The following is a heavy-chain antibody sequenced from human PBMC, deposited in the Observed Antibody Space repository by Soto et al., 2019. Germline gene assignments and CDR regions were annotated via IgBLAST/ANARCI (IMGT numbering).Heavy chain of an antibody. CDR3: ARSGDYVPFDY. V-gene: IGHV4-30-4*01. J-gene: IGHJ4*02. CDR1: VGSISSGDYN. Sequence: QVQLQDSGPGLVKPSQTLSLTCTVSVGSISSGDYNWSWIRQPPGKGLEWIGYIYYSGYTYYNPSLKSRVTISVDTSKNHFSLKLNSVTAADTAVYYCARSGDYVPFDYWGQGALVTVSS. CDR2: IYYSGYT. D-gene: IGHD4-17*01.